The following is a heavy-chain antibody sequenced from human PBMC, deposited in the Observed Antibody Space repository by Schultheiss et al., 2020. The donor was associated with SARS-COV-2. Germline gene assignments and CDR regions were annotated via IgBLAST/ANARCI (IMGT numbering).Heavy chain of an antibody. CDR2: IYHSGST. Sequence: SETLSLTCTVSGGSISSYYWSWIRQPPGKGLEWIGYIYHSGSTYYNPSLKSRVTISVDTSKNQFSLKLSSVTAADTAVYYCARALGRGMDVWGQGTTVTVSS. V-gene: IGHV4-59*01. CDR3: ARALGRGMDV. CDR1: GGSISSYY. J-gene: IGHJ6*02.